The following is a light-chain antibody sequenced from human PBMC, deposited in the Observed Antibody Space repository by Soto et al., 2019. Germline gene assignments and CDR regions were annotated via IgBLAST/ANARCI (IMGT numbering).Light chain of an antibody. V-gene: IGLV1-40*01. CDR1: SSNIGAGYE. CDR2: ENN. J-gene: IGLJ1*01. CDR3: QYYDSSLSGYV. Sequence: QSVLTQPPSVSEAPGQRVTISCTGSSSNIGAGYEAHWYQQVPGTAPKLLIYENNNRPLGVPDRFSGSKSGTSASLAITGLQAEHEAEYYCQYYDSSLSGYVFGTGTKVTVL.